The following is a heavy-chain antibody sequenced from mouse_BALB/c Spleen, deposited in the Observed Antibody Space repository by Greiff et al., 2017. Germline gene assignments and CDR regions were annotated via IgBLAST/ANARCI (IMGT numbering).Heavy chain of an antibody. Sequence: EVQVVESGGGLVKPGGSLKLSCAASGFTFSSYAMSWVRQSPEKRLEWVAEISSGGSYTYYPDTVTGRFTISRDNAKNTLYLEMSSLRSEDTAMYYCARRDTTVVSFDYWGQGTTLTVSS. V-gene: IGHV5-9-4*01. CDR3: ARRDTTVVSFDY. CDR1: GFTFSSYA. CDR2: ISSGGSYT. J-gene: IGHJ2*01. D-gene: IGHD1-1*01.